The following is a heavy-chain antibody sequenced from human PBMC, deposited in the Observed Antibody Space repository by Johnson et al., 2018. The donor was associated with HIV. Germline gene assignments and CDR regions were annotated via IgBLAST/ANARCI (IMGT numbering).Heavy chain of an antibody. D-gene: IGHD6-6*01. CDR3: APIAAHHDAFDI. CDR2: IRYDGSNK. CDR1: GFTVSSNY. V-gene: IGHV3-30*02. Sequence: QVQLVESGGGLIQPEGSLRLSCAASGFTVSSNYMSWVRQAPGKGLEWVAFIRYDGSNKYYADSVKGRFTISRDNSKNTLYLQMNSLRAEDTAVYYCAPIAAHHDAFDIWGQGTMVTVSS. J-gene: IGHJ3*02.